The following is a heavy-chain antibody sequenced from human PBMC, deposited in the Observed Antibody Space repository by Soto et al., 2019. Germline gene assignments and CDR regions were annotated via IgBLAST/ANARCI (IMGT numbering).Heavy chain of an antibody. CDR1: GGSFSGYY. V-gene: IGHV4-34*01. D-gene: IGHD3-16*02. Sequence: SETLSLTCAVYGGSFSGYYWSWIRQPPGKGLEWIGEINHSGSTNYNPSLKSRVTISVDTSKNQFSLKLSSVTAADTAVYYCARRRRDWGSYRLDAFDIWGQGTMVTVSS. CDR2: INHSGST. CDR3: ARRRRDWGSYRLDAFDI. J-gene: IGHJ3*02.